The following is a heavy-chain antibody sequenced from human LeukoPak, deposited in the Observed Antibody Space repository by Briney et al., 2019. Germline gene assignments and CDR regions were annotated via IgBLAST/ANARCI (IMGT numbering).Heavy chain of an antibody. J-gene: IGHJ4*02. CDR2: ISGSGRST. Sequence: GGSLRLSCAASGITFSSYAMSWVRQAPGKGLEWVSGISGSGRSTFYADSVKGRFTISRDNSKNTLYLQVNSLRAEDTAVYYCAKDNSGGSFDYWGQGTLVTVSS. D-gene: IGHD3-10*01. CDR3: AKDNSGGSFDY. V-gene: IGHV3-23*01. CDR1: GITFSSYA.